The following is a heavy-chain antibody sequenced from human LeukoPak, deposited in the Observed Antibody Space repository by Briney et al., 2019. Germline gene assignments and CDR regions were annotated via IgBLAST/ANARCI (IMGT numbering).Heavy chain of an antibody. CDR1: GYTFTSYY. CDR3: ARVWQLVSPTPMGY. Sequence: ASVKVSCKASGYTFTSYYMHWVRQAPGQGLEWMGRINPNSGGTNYAQKFQGRVTMTRGTSISTAYMELSRLRSDDTAVYYCARVWQLVSPTPMGYWGQGTLVTVSS. V-gene: IGHV1-2*06. J-gene: IGHJ4*02. CDR2: INPNSGGT. D-gene: IGHD6-6*01.